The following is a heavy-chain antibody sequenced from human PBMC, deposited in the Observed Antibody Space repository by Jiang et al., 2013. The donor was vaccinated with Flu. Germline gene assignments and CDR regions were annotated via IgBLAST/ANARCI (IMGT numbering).Heavy chain of an antibody. V-gene: IGHV4-61*02. D-gene: IGHD4-23*01. CDR1: GGSISSGSYY. J-gene: IGHJ6*03. CDR3: ARNRAAVYGGPEDHYYMDV. Sequence: GPGLVKPSQTLSLTCTVSGGSISSGSYYWSWIRQPAGKGLEWIGRIYTSGSTNYNPSLKSRVTISVDTSKNQSSLKLSSVTAADTAVYYCARNRAAVYGGPEDHYYMDV. CDR2: IYTSGST.